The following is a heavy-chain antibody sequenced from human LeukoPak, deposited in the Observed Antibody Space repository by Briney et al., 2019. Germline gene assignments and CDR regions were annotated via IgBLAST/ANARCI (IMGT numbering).Heavy chain of an antibody. CDR2: IYTSGRT. V-gene: IGHV4-4*07. CDR1: AASTSSYY. D-gene: IGHD5/OR15-5a*01. J-gene: IGHJ4*02. CDR3: AREVYGSLDY. Sequence: SETLSLTCTVSAASTSSYYCSWVRQPAGKGLEWIGRIYTSGRTNYTPSLKSRVTMSVDTSKNQFSLKLSSVTAADTAVYYCAREVYGSLDYWGQGTLVTVSS.